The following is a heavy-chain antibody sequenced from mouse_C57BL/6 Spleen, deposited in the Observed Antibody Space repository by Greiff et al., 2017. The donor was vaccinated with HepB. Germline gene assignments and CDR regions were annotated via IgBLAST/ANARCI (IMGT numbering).Heavy chain of an antibody. V-gene: IGHV3-6*01. Sequence: EVKLQESGPGLVKPSQSLSLTCSVTGYSITSGYYWNWIRQFPGNKLEWMGYISYDGSNNYNPSLKNRISITRDTSKNQFFLKLNSVTTEDTATYYCATTMVPYWYFDVWGTGTTVTVSS. CDR2: ISYDGSN. CDR1: GYSITSGYY. D-gene: IGHD2-1*01. CDR3: ATTMVPYWYFDV. J-gene: IGHJ1*03.